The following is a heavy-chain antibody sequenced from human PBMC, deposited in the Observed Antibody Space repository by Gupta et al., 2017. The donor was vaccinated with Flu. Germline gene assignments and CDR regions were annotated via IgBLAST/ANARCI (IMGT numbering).Heavy chain of an antibody. Sequence: QVQLVQSGAEVKKPGASVKFSCKASGYTFTSYDINWVRQATGQGLEWMGWMNPNSGNTGYAQKFQGRVTMTRNTSISTAYMELSSLRSEDTAVYYCARGVRYPRYYYYYMDVWGKGTTVTVSS. CDR3: ARGVRYPRYYYYYMDV. V-gene: IGHV1-8*01. D-gene: IGHD1-1*01. J-gene: IGHJ6*03. CDR2: MNPNSGNT. CDR1: GYTFTSYD.